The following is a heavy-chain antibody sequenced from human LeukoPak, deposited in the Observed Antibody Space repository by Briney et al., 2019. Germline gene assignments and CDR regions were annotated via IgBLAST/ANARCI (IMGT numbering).Heavy chain of an antibody. Sequence: SETLSLTCAVYGGSFSGYYWSWIRQPPGKGLEWVGEINHSGSTNYNPSLKGRVTISVDTSKNQFSLRLSSVTAADTAVYYCARVGNDCDILTGCFDYWGQGTLVTVSS. CDR3: ARVGNDCDILTGCFDY. J-gene: IGHJ4*02. V-gene: IGHV4-34*01. CDR2: INHSGST. D-gene: IGHD3-9*01. CDR1: GGSFSGYY.